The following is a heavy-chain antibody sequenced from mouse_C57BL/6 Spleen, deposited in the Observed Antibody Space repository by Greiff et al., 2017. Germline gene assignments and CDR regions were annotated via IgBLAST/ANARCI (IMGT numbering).Heavy chain of an antibody. J-gene: IGHJ4*01. CDR1: GFSLTSYG. Sequence: QVQLQQSGPGLVQPSQSLSITCTVSGFSLTSYGVHWVRQSPGKGLEWLGVIWSGGSTDYNAAFISRLSISKDNSKSQVFLKMNSLQADDTAIYYCARKEGIYDGYYDAMDYWGQGTSVTVSS. D-gene: IGHD2-3*01. CDR3: ARKEGIYDGYYDAMDY. CDR2: IWSGGST. V-gene: IGHV2-2*01.